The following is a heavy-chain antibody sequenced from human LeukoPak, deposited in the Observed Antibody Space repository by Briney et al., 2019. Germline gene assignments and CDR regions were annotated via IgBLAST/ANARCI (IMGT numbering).Heavy chain of an antibody. CDR1: GFTFSSYS. CDR3: ARESRGSYLVDY. CDR2: ISSSSSHI. V-gene: IGHV3-21*01. J-gene: IGHJ4*02. Sequence: GGSLRLSCAASGFTFSSYSMNWVRQAPGKGLEWVSSISSSSSHIFYADSVKGRFTISRDNAKNSLYLQMNSLRAEDTAVYFCARESRGSYLVDYWGQGTLVTVSS. D-gene: IGHD1-26*01.